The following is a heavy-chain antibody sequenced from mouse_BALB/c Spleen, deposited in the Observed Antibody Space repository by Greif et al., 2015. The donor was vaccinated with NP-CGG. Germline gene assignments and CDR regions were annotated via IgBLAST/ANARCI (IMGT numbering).Heavy chain of an antibody. J-gene: IGHJ1*01. V-gene: IGHV7-1*02. CDR3: ARDDGYYWYFDV. D-gene: IGHD2-2*01. CDR2: SRNKANDYTT. CDR1: GFTFSDFY. Sequence: EVQGVESGGGLVQSGGSLRLSCATSGFTFSDFYMEWVRQPPGKRLEWIAASRNKANDYTTEYSASVKGRFIVSRDTSQSILYLQMNALRAEDTAIYYCARDDGYYWYFDVWGAGTTVTVSS.